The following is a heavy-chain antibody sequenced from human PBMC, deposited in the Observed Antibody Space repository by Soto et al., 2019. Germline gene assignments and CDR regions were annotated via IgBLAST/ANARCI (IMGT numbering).Heavy chain of an antibody. CDR3: VSYTSGYSYGPYYFDY. Sequence: PGGSLRLSCSASGFTFSSYAMHWVRQAPGNGLEYVSAISSNGGSTYYADSVKGRFTISRDNSKNTLYLQMSSLRAEDTAVYYCVSYTSGYSYGPYYFDYWGQGTLVTVSS. V-gene: IGHV3-64D*06. CDR2: ISSNGGST. J-gene: IGHJ4*02. D-gene: IGHD5-18*01. CDR1: GFTFSSYA.